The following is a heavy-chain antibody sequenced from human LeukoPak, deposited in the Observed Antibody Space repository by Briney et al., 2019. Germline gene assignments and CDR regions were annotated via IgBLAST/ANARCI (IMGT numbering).Heavy chain of an antibody. J-gene: IGHJ5*02. CDR1: GGSISSYY. D-gene: IGHD6-19*01. CDR3: ARQIAVAAQFDP. CDR2: IYYSGST. V-gene: IGHV4-59*08. Sequence: SETLSLTCTVSGGSISSYYWSWIRQTPGKGLEWIGYIYYSGSTNYNPSLKSRVTISVDTSKNQFSLKLSSVTAADTAVYYCARQIAVAAQFDPWGQGTLVTISS.